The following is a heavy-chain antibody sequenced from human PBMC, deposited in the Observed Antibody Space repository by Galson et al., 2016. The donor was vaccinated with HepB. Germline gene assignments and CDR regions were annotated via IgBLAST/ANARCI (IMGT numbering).Heavy chain of an antibody. J-gene: IGHJ4*02. CDR1: GITFSNYA. CDR3: AKDRVHFGDYLCDY. D-gene: IGHD4-17*01. V-gene: IGHV3-23*01. CDR2: IGGST. Sequence: SLRLSCAASGITFSNYAMHWVRQAPGEGLEWVSGIGGSTYYADYVKGRFPISRDNSKNTLYLQMNSLRADDTALYSCAKDRVHFGDYLCDYWCKGTLVTVSS.